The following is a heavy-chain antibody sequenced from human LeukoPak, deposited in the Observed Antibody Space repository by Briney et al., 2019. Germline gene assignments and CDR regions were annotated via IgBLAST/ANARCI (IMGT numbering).Heavy chain of an antibody. CDR2: IIPIFGTA. CDR3: ARVSVAGTMYAFDI. Sequence: SMKVSCKASGGTFSRYAISWVRQAPGQGLEWMGGIIPIFGTANCAQKFQGRVTITADKSMSTAYMELSSLRSEDTAVYYCARVSVAGTMYAFDIWGQGTMVTVSS. D-gene: IGHD6-19*01. J-gene: IGHJ3*02. CDR1: GGTFSRYA. V-gene: IGHV1-69*06.